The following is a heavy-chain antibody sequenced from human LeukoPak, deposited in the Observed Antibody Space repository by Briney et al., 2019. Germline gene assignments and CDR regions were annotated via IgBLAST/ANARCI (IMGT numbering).Heavy chain of an antibody. Sequence: GGSLRLSSAPPVFTLTSTTTYAGRQAPGRRLERVFGIFGSGGSTHYADSVKGRFSISRDNAKNTVYLQMNSLRAKDTAVYYCAKATAGYGSGRYPGWPVEYWGQGTLVTVSS. J-gene: IGHJ4*02. D-gene: IGHD6-19*01. CDR2: IFGSGGST. V-gene: IGHV3-23*01. CDR1: VFTLTSTT. CDR3: AKATAGYGSGRYPGWPVEY.